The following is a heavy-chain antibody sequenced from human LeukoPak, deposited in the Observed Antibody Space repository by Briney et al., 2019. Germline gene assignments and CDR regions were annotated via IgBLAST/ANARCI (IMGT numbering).Heavy chain of an antibody. CDR2: INTGNGNT. J-gene: IGHJ4*02. CDR3: ARITETATPLPYYFHS. CDR1: GYTFTSYA. D-gene: IGHD2-21*02. Sequence: ASVTVSCKASGYTFTSYAMHWVRQAPGQRLECMGWINTGNGNTKYSQKFQGRVTITRDTSASTAYMDLSSLRSEDTAVYYCARITETATPLPYYFHSWGQGTLVTVSS. V-gene: IGHV1-3*04.